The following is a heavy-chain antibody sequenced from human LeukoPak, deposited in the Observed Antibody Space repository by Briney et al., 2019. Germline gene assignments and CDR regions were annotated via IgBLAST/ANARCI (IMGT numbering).Heavy chain of an antibody. CDR1: GFTFSSYA. J-gene: IGHJ4*02. V-gene: IGHV3-30*04. CDR2: ISYDGSNK. Sequence: GGSLRLSCAASGFTFSSYAMHWVRQAPGKGLEWVAVISYDGSNKYYADSVKGRFTISRDNSKNTLYLQMNSLRAEDTAVYYCARGWYYYDSSGYYLYWGQGTLVTVSS. CDR3: ARGWYYYDSSGYYLY. D-gene: IGHD3-22*01.